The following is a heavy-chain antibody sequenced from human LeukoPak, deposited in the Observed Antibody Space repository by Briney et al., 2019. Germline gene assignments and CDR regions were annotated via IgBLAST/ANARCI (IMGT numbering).Heavy chain of an antibody. CDR3: ARSLYYYDSSGYYYY. D-gene: IGHD3-22*01. J-gene: IGHJ4*02. CDR2: IIPIFGTA. V-gene: IGHV1-69*05. CDR1: GGTFSSYA. Sequence: GASVKVSCKASGGTFSSYAISWVRQAPGQGLEWMGRIIPIFGTANYAQKFQGRVTITTDESTSTAYMELSSLRPEDTAVYYCARSLYYYDSSGYYYYWGQGTLVTVSS.